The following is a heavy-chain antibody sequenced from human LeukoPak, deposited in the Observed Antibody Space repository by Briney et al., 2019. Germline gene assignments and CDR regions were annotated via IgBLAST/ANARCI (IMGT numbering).Heavy chain of an antibody. CDR1: GYTFTSYD. J-gene: IGHJ4*02. V-gene: IGHV1-8*01. Sequence: ASVKVSCKASGYTFTSYDINWVRQATGQGLEWTGWMNPNSGNTGYAQKFQGRVTMTRNTSISTAYMELSSLRSEDTAVYYCARGVRYHRGSSGYYPFPYWGQGTLVTVSS. D-gene: IGHD3-22*01. CDR2: MNPNSGNT. CDR3: ARGVRYHRGSSGYYPFPY.